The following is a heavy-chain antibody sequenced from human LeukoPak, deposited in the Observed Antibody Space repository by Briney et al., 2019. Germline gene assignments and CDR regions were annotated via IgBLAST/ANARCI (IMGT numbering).Heavy chain of an antibody. Sequence: GGSLRLSCSASGFTFSDYDMNWVRQAPGKGLEWVSSISYLSSHVYYGDSVKGRFSISRDNAKNSLYLQMNSLGAEDTAIYYCGRAFPPLRTSSAGDLWGQGILVTVST. V-gene: IGHV3-21*01. D-gene: IGHD3-16*01. CDR1: GFTFSDYD. J-gene: IGHJ4*02. CDR3: GRAFPPLRTSSAGDL. CDR2: ISYLSSHV.